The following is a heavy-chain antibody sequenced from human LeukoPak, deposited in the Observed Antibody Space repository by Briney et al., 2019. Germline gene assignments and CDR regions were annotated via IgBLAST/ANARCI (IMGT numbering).Heavy chain of an antibody. D-gene: IGHD5-12*01. CDR1: GYSPTNYY. CDR3: ARGAPTTRIGAGRFDY. J-gene: IGHJ4*02. Sequence: ASVKVSCKAFGYSPTNYYVHWVRQAPGQGLEWMGEINPSGGSTSYAQKFQGRITVTRDTYTNTVYMDLSSLRSEATATYYCARGAPTTRIGAGRFDYWGQGSLLTVAS. V-gene: IGHV1-46*01. CDR2: INPSGGST.